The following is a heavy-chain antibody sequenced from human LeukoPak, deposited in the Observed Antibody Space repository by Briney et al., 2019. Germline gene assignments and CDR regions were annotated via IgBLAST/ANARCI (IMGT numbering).Heavy chain of an antibody. CDR1: GYSFSDYS. Sequence: ASVKVSCKAPGYSFSDYSVHWVRQAPGHGLEWMGWINPNSGGTKYAQKFQGLVTMSRDTSITTAYMELSRLTSDDTAVYYCARTQPPCTSCLLLDYWGQGTLVTVSS. CDR3: ARTQPPCTSCLLLDY. V-gene: IGHV1-2*02. D-gene: IGHD2-2*01. J-gene: IGHJ4*02. CDR2: INPNSGGT.